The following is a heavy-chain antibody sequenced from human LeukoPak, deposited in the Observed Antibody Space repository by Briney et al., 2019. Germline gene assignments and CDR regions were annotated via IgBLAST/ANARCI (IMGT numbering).Heavy chain of an antibody. CDR1: GFTFSRYS. CDR3: ARRAGGYSHPYDY. CDR2: IKSKTDGGTT. V-gene: IGHV3-15*01. Sequence: GGSLRLSCAASGFTFSRYSMNWVRQAPGKGLEWVGRIKSKTDGGTTDYAAPVKGRFTISRDDSKNTLYLQMNSLRAEDTAVYYCARRAGGYSHPYDYWGQGTLVTVSS. D-gene: IGHD4-23*01. J-gene: IGHJ4*02.